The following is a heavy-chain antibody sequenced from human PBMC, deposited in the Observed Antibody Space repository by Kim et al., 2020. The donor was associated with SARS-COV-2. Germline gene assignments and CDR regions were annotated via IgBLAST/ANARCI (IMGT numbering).Heavy chain of an antibody. J-gene: IGHJ6*03. CDR1: GGSISSYY. CDR2: IYTSGST. V-gene: IGHV4-4*07. CDR3: AGLWQLVRGYYYMDV. Sequence: SETLSLTCTVSGGSISSYYWSWIRQPAGKGLEWIGRIYTSGSTNYNPSLKSRVTMSVDTSKNQFSLKLSSVTAADTAVYYCAGLWQLVRGYYYMDVWGKGTTVTVSS. D-gene: IGHD6-6*01.